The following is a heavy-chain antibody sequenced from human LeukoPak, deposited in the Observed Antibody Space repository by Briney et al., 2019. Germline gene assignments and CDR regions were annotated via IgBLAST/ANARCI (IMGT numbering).Heavy chain of an antibody. CDR1: GYTFTGYY. CDR3: ARGGGYCSSTSCYGSAVPNWFDP. J-gene: IGHJ5*02. V-gene: IGHV1-2*02. Sequence: GASVKVSCKASGYTFTGYYMHWVRQAPGQGLEWMGWINPNSGGTNYAQKFQGRVTMTRDTSISTAYMELSRLRSDDTAVYYCARGGGYCSSTSCYGSAVPNWFDPWGQGTLVTASS. D-gene: IGHD2-2*03. CDR2: INPNSGGT.